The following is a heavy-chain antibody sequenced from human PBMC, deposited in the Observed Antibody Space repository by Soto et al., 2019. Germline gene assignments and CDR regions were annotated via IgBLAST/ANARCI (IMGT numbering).Heavy chain of an antibody. CDR2: IIPILGIA. CDR1: GGTFSSYT. D-gene: IGHD1-1*01. V-gene: IGHV1-69*02. J-gene: IGHJ4*02. Sequence: SVKVSFKASGGTFSSYTISWVRQAPGQGFEWMGRIIPILGIANYAQKFQGRVTITADKSTSTAYMELSSLRSEDTAVYYCARGYPPTFDYWGQGTLVTAPQ. CDR3: ARGYPPTFDY.